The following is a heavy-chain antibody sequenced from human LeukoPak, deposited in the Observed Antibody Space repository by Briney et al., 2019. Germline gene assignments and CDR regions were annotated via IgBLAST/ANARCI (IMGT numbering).Heavy chain of an antibody. Sequence: SETLSLTCTVSGGSISSYYWSWIRQPPGKGLEWIGYIYYSGSTDYNPSLKSRVTMSLDTSKNQFSLNLSSVTAADTAVYYCARAVITFGGAVAKGFDCWGQGTLVTVSS. D-gene: IGHD3-16*01. V-gene: IGHV4-59*01. CDR1: GGSISSYY. CDR2: IYYSGST. CDR3: ARAVITFGGAVAKGFDC. J-gene: IGHJ4*02.